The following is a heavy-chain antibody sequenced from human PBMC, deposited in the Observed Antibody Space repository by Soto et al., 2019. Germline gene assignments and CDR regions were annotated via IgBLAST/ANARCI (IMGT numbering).Heavy chain of an antibody. V-gene: IGHV1-69*13. Sequence: ASVKVSCKASGGTFSSYAISWVRQAPGQGLEWMGGIIPIFGTANYAQKFQGRVTITADESTSTAYMELSSLRSEDTAVYYCASGLNWNDPDYWGQGTLVTVSS. CDR3: ASGLNWNDPDY. CDR2: IIPIFGTA. J-gene: IGHJ4*02. D-gene: IGHD1-1*01. CDR1: GGTFSSYA.